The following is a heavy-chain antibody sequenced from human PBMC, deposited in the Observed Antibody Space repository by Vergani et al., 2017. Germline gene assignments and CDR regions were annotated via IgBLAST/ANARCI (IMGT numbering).Heavy chain of an antibody. V-gene: IGHV4-39*07. CDR2: INHSGST. CDR3: ARDLVVVVPAANYYYYYMDV. CDR1: GGSIRSTFYY. J-gene: IGHJ6*03. Sequence: QVHLQEAGPGLVKPSETLSLTCTVSGGSIRSTFYYWGWIRQPPGKGLEWIGEINHSGSTNYNPSLKSRVTISVDTSKNQFSLKLSSVTAADTAVYYCARDLVVVVPAANYYYYYMDVWGKGSTVTVSS. D-gene: IGHD2-2*01.